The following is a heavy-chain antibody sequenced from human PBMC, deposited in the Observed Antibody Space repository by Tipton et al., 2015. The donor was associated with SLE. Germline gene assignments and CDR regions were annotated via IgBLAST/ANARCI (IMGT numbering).Heavy chain of an antibody. J-gene: IGHJ5*02. D-gene: IGHD2-15*01. Sequence: LRLSCAVYGGSFSGYYWSRIRQPPGKGLEWIGEINHSGSTNYNPSLKSRATISVDTSKNQFSLKLSSVTAADTAVYYCARGVVVAAGWFDPWGQGTLVTVSS. CDR1: GGSFSGYY. CDR3: ARGVVVAAGWFDP. V-gene: IGHV4-34*01. CDR2: INHSGST.